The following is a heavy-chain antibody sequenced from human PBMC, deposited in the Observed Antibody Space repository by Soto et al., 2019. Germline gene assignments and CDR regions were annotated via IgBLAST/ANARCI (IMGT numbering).Heavy chain of an antibody. J-gene: IGHJ6*02. V-gene: IGHV1-69*13. Sequence: SVKVSCKASGGTFSSYAISWVRQAPGQGLEWLGGIIPIFGTANYAQKFQGRVTITADESTSTAYMELSSLRSEDTAVYYCADTRSGDYYYGMDVWGQGTTVTVSS. CDR2: IIPIFGTA. CDR3: ADTRSGDYYYGMDV. CDR1: GGTFSSYA.